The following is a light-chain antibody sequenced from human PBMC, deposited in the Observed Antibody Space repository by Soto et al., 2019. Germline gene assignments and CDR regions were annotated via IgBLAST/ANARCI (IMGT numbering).Light chain of an antibody. V-gene: IGKV3-20*01. Sequence: EIVLTQSPGTLSLSPGERATLSCRASQSISSTYLTWYHQRPGQAPRLLIYDASRRATGIPDRFSGSGPGTDFSLTISRLEPEDFAVYYCQHYDSARWTFGLGTKV. CDR1: QSISSTY. J-gene: IGKJ1*01. CDR2: DAS. CDR3: QHYDSARWT.